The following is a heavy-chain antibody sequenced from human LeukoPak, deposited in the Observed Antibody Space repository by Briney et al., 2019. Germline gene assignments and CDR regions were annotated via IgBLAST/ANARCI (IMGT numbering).Heavy chain of an antibody. J-gene: IGHJ4*02. V-gene: IGHV3-23*01. CDR1: GFTFRSHA. D-gene: IGHD6-19*01. CDR2: IYENGGTT. CDR3: ARGGYASGWYRD. Sequence: GGSLRLSCVGSGFTFRSHAMSWVRQAPEKGLEFVSGIYENGGTTYYADSVKGRFTISRDNSKNTLDLQMNRLRTEDTAVYFCARGGYASGWYRDWGQGTLVTVSS.